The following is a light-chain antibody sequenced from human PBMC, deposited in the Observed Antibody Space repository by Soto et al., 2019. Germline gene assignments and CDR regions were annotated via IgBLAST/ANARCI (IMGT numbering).Light chain of an antibody. Sequence: AIQMTQSPSSLSASVGDRVTITCRASQGIRNDLGWYQQKPGKAPKLLIYAASSLQSGVPSRFSGSRSGTDFALTISSLQPEDFATYYCLQDYYYPRPCGQGTKVQIK. V-gene: IGKV1-6*01. CDR3: LQDYYYPRP. J-gene: IGKJ1*01. CDR1: QGIRND. CDR2: AAS.